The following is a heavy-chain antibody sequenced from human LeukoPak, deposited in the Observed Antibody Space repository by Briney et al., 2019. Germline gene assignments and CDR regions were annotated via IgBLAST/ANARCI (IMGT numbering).Heavy chain of an antibody. D-gene: IGHD3-22*01. J-gene: IGHJ4*02. V-gene: IGHV3-11*01. CDR3: ARDRLGDYDHSGYYDK. CDR2: ICDSGRTI. Sequence: GGSLRLSCAASGFTFSDYYMSWIRQAPGKGLEWVSYICDSGRTIYYADSVKGRFTISGDNAKNSVYLQMNNLRAEDTAVYYSARDRLGDYDHSGYYDKWGQGTLVTVSS. CDR1: GFTFSDYY.